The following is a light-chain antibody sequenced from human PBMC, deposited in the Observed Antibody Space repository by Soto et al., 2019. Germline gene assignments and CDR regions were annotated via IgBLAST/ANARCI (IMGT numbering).Light chain of an antibody. CDR2: DVS. Sequence: IVLTQSPSTLSLSPGKRATLSFRASQNLSNYLIWYQQKPGQAPRLLIYDVSNRATGIPARFSGSGSGTDFTLTISSLEPEDFATYYCLQHTSYPFTFGGGTKVDIK. J-gene: IGKJ4*01. CDR3: LQHTSYPFT. CDR1: QNLSNY. V-gene: IGKV3-11*01.